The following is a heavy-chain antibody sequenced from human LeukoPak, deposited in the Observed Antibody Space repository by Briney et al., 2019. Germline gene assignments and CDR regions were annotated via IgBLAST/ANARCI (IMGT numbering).Heavy chain of an antibody. Sequence: SETLSLTCTVSGSSINSDDYYWSWIRQPPGKGLEWMGYIYNRGSTYYNPSLKSRVTISLDTSRNQFSLRLSSVTAADTAMYYCARDCSGGSCYGALDAWGQGTMVTVSS. CDR3: ARDCSGGSCYGALDA. D-gene: IGHD2-15*01. CDR2: IYNRGST. V-gene: IGHV4-30-4*01. J-gene: IGHJ3*01. CDR1: GSSINSDDYY.